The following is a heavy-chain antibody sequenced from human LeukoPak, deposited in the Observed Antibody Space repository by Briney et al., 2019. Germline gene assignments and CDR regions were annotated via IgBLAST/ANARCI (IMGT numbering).Heavy chain of an antibody. CDR1: GFTFSSYS. CDR2: ISSSSSTI. Sequence: GGSLRLSCAASGFTFSSYSMNWVRQAPGKGLEWVSYISSSSSTIYYADSVKGRFTISRDNSKNTVYLQMNSLRTEDTAVYYCARAVPIRATPRYFDYWGQGTLVTVSS. J-gene: IGHJ4*02. CDR3: ARAVPIRATPRYFDY. D-gene: IGHD6-19*01. V-gene: IGHV3-48*01.